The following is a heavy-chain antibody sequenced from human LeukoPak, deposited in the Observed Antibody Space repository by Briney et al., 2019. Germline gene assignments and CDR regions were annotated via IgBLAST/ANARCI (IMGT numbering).Heavy chain of an antibody. J-gene: IGHJ5*02. Sequence: SETLSLTCTVSGGSISSSSYYWGWIRQPPGKGLEWIGSIYYSGCTYYNPSLKSRVTISVDTSKNQFSLKLSSVTAADTAVYYCARATRGGYNWFDPWGQGTLVTVSS. V-gene: IGHV4-39*07. CDR3: ARATRGGYNWFDP. CDR2: IYYSGCT. CDR1: GGSISSSSYY. D-gene: IGHD3-16*01.